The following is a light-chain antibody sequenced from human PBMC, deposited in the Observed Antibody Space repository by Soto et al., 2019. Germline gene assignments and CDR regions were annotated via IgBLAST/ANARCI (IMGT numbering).Light chain of an antibody. J-gene: IGKJ1*01. V-gene: IGKV3-15*01. CDR1: QSVTNS. CDR2: GAF. CDR3: QQYNDWPLT. Sequence: EIVLTQSPVTLSLSPGERATLSCRASQSVTNSFLAWYQQKPGQAPRLLIYGAFTRATGIPARFSGTGSGTEFTLTISSLQSEDFALYYCQQYNDWPLTFGQGTKVDIK.